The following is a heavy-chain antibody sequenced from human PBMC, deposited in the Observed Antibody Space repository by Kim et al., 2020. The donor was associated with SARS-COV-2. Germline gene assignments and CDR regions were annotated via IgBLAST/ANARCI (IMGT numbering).Heavy chain of an antibody. CDR2: IYSGGST. CDR1: GFTVSSNY. CDR3: ARPYYYDSSGTGSYGMDV. J-gene: IGHJ6*02. Sequence: GGSLRLSCAASGFTVSSNYMSWVRQAPGKGLEWVSVIYSGGSTYYADSVKGRFTISRDNTKNTLYLQMNSLRAEDTAVYYCARPYYYDSSGTGSYGMDVWGQGTTVTVSS. V-gene: IGHV3-53*01. D-gene: IGHD3-22*01.